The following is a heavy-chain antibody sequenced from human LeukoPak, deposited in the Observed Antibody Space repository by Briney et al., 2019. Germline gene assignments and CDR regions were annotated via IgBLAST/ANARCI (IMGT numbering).Heavy chain of an antibody. CDR1: GGTFSSYA. V-gene: IGHV1-69*13. J-gene: IGHJ4*02. CDR2: IIPIFGTA. Sequence: SVKVSCKASGGTFSSYAISWVRQAPGQGLEWMGGIIPIFGTANYAQKFQGRVTITADESTSTAYMEPSSLRSEDTAVYYCVGSVVVVAAVDYWGQGTLVTVSS. D-gene: IGHD2-15*01. CDR3: VGSVVVVAAVDY.